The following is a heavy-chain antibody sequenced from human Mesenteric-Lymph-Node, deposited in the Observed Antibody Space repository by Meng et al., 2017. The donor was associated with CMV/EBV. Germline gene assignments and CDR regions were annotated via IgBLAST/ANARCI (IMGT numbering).Heavy chain of an antibody. V-gene: IGHV4-59*01. CDR3: ARDEADCSSTNSCYTGLYYYGMDV. D-gene: IGHD2-2*02. Sequence: GSLRLSCTVSGGSISGYYWSWIRQPPGKGMEWIGYIDYSGSANYNPSLKSRVTISVDTSKNQFSLKLSSVTAADTAVYYCARDEADCSSTNSCYTGLYYYGMDVWGQGTTVTVSS. J-gene: IGHJ6*02. CDR1: GGSISGYY. CDR2: IDYSGSA.